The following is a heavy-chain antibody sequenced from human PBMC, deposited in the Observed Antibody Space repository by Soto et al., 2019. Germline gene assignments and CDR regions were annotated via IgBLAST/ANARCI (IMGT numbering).Heavy chain of an antibody. CDR3: ARAPYSNGWYRFDL. Sequence: VQLVESGGGLVKPGGSLRLSCAASGFTFSGYWMSWVRQAPGKGLEWVADIKHDGSVQYYVDSVKGRFTISRDNAKKLLYLQMNGLRAEDTAVYYCARAPYSNGWYRFDLWGQGTLVTVSS. CDR1: GFTFSGYW. CDR2: IKHDGSVQ. D-gene: IGHD6-19*01. J-gene: IGHJ4*02. V-gene: IGHV3-7*03.